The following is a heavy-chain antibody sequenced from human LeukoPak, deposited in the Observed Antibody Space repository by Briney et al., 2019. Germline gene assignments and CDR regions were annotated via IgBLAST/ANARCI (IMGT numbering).Heavy chain of an antibody. CDR3: AKYAKITAVAGFDY. CDR1: GFAFNSYT. Sequence: GGSLRLSCAASGFAFNSYTMTWVRQAPGEGLEWVSTISANGGGAYYADSVQGWFTITRDNSKNTLFLQMNSLRAEDTALYYCAKYAKITAVAGFDYWGQGTLVTVSS. CDR2: ISANGGGA. V-gene: IGHV3-23*01. J-gene: IGHJ4*02. D-gene: IGHD6-19*01.